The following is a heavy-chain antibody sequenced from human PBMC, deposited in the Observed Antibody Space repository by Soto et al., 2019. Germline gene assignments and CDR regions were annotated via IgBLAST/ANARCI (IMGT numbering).Heavy chain of an antibody. V-gene: IGHV3-72*01. D-gene: IGHD2-8*02. Sequence: EVQLVESGGGLVQPGGSLRLSCAASGFTFSDHYMDWVRQAQGKGLEWVARSRNRVNSHTTEYAASVKGRFTISRDESKSSRYLKMNSLKIEDTAVYYCTRGLLGGAPSYTFHGMDVWGQGTTVTVSS. CDR3: TRGLLGGAPSYTFHGMDV. J-gene: IGHJ6*01. CDR1: GFTFSDHY. CDR2: SRNRVNSHTT.